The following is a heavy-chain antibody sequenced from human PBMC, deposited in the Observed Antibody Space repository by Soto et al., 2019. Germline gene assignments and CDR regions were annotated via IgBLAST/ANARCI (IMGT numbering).Heavy chain of an antibody. D-gene: IGHD6-19*01. J-gene: IGHJ4*02. CDR3: ARDPIAVAGTLDY. Sequence: LRLSCAASGFTFSSYGMHWVRQAPGKGLEWVAVIWYDGSNKYYADSVKGRFTISRDNSKNTLYLQMNSLRAEDTAVYYCARDPIAVAGTLDYWGQGTLVTVSS. CDR2: IWYDGSNK. CDR1: GFTFSSYG. V-gene: IGHV3-33*01.